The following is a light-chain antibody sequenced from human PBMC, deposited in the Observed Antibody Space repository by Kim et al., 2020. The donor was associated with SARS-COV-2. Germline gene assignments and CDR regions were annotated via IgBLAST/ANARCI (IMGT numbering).Light chain of an antibody. CDR1: SLRSYY. CDR3: NSRDSSGNRWV. V-gene: IGLV3-19*01. Sequence: SSELTQDPAVSVALGQTVTITCQGDSLRSYYASWYQQKPGQAPVLVIYGKNNRPSGIPDRFSGSSSGNTASLTITGAQAEDEADYYCNSRDSSGNRWVFG. J-gene: IGLJ3*02. CDR2: GKN.